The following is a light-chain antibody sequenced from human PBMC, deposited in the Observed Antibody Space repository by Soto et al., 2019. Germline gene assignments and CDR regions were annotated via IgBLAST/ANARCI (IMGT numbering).Light chain of an antibody. V-gene: IGKV3-20*01. CDR1: HSAPSSN. CDR3: QHYGT. CDR2: GAS. Sequence: ETVLTQSPGTLSLSPGERVTLSCRAIHSAPSSNLAWYKQEPGQAPRLLNHGASSRATGIPDRVSCSGAGADLTLTVRKLEPEDFAVYFCQHYGTFGPGTKVDIK. J-gene: IGKJ3*01.